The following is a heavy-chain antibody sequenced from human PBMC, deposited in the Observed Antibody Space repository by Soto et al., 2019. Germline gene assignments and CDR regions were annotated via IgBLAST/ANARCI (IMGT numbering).Heavy chain of an antibody. V-gene: IGHV5-51*01. CDR2: TYPADSDT. Sequence: GESLKISCKGSGYTFTTYWIGWVRQTPGKGLEWVGITYPADSDTRYSPSFQGQVTLSADKSINTAYLQWSSLKASDTAMYYCARGMTPDAFDIWGQGTLVTVSS. CDR3: ARGMTPDAFDI. J-gene: IGHJ3*02. D-gene: IGHD2-15*01. CDR1: GYTFTTYW.